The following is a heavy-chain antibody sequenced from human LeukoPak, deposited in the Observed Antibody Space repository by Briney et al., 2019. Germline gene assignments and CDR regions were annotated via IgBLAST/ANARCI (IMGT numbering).Heavy chain of an antibody. V-gene: IGHV3-30*18. Sequence: GGSLRLSCAASGFTFSNFGMHWVRQAPGEGLEWMAVISYDGKVTYYADSVKGRFTISRDNSKNTLYLQMTSLRGEDTALYYCAKERDYRVSTSCDYWGQGTQVTVSS. CDR2: ISYDGKVT. D-gene: IGHD3-10*01. CDR3: AKERDYRVSTSCDY. CDR1: GFTFSNFG. J-gene: IGHJ4*02.